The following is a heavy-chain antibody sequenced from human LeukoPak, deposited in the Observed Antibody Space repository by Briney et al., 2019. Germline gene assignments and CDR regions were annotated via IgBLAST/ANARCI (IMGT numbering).Heavy chain of an antibody. CDR2: ISANSGNT. V-gene: IGHV1-18*01. D-gene: IGHD3-3*01. CDR3: ARDRHYDASTVFDP. J-gene: IGHJ5*02. CDR1: GYTFINYG. Sequence: ASVKVSCKASGYTFINYGISWVRQAPGQGLEWMGWISANSGNTKFAQKVQGRITLTTDTSTSTTYMELRSLRSDDTAIYYYARDRHYDASTVFDPWGQGTLVTVSS.